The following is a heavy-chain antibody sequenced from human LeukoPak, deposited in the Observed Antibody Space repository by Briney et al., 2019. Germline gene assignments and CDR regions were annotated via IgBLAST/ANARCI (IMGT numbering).Heavy chain of an antibody. Sequence: PSETLSLTCTVSGGSISSGSYYWSWIRQPAGKGLEWIGRIYTSGSTNYNPSLKSRVTISVDTSKNQFSLKLSSVTAADTAVYYCASGHIPYDSSGHDAFDIWGQGTMVTVSS. D-gene: IGHD3-22*01. CDR3: ASGHIPYDSSGHDAFDI. J-gene: IGHJ3*02. CDR2: IYTSGST. V-gene: IGHV4-61*02. CDR1: GGSISSGSYY.